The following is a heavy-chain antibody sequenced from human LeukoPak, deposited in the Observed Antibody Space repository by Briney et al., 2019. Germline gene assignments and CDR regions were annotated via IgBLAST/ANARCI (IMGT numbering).Heavy chain of an antibody. V-gene: IGHV1-2*02. CDR3: ARHPRGTYDY. CDR1: GYSFTAAYN. D-gene: IGHD5-12*01. CDR2: INPSSGDT. Sequence: GASVKVSCKASGYSFTAAYNIHWLRQAPGQGPEFLGWINPSSGDTRYAQKFQGRVTVTRDTVISTAYMELSSLTSDDTAVYYCARHPRGTYDYWGQGTLVTVSS. J-gene: IGHJ4*02.